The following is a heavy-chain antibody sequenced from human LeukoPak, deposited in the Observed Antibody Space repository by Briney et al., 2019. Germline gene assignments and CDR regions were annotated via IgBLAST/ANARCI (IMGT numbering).Heavy chain of an antibody. D-gene: IGHD2-21*01. CDR1: GFTFTSHS. J-gene: IGHJ4*02. Sequence: GGSWRLSCAASGFTFTSHSLDWVRQAPRKGLEWVSSITGSGSIQYADSVKGRFTISRDNAKNSLYLQMDGLRAEDTAVYYCVRDVIHSYFDIWGQGVLVTVSS. CDR2: ITGSGSI. V-gene: IGHV3-69-1*02. CDR3: VRDVIHSYFDI.